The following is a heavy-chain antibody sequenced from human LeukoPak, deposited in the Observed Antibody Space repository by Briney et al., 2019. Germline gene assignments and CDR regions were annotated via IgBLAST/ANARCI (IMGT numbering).Heavy chain of an antibody. D-gene: IGHD3-22*01. V-gene: IGHV4-31*01. CDR1: GGSISSGGYY. Sequence: SQTLSLTCTVSGGSISSGGYYWSWLRQHPGKGLEWIVYIYYSGSTYYNPSIKSLFTISVYTTKNKLSLKLSSVTAADTAVYYCARDTSHYYDSSGSTGLYYFDYWGQGTLVTVSS. CDR2: IYYSGST. CDR3: ARDTSHYYDSSGSTGLYYFDY. J-gene: IGHJ4*02.